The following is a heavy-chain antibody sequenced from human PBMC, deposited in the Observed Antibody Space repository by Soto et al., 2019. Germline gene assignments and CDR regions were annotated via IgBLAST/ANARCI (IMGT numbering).Heavy chain of an antibody. CDR3: AAGGYDFWSGYFTDGKDY. J-gene: IGHJ4*02. Sequence: ASVKVSCKASGFTFTSSAVQWVRQARGQRLEWIGWIVVGSGNTNYAQKFQERVTITRDMSTSTAYMELSSLRSEDTAVYYCAAGGYDFWSGYFTDGKDYWGQGTLVTVSS. CDR2: IVVGSGNT. D-gene: IGHD3-3*01. V-gene: IGHV1-58*01. CDR1: GFTFTSSA.